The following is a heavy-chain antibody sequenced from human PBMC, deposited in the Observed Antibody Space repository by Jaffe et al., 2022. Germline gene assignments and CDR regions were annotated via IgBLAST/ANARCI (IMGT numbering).Heavy chain of an antibody. V-gene: IGHV4-38-2*01. CDR1: GYSISSGYY. Sequence: QVQLQESGPGLVKPSETLSLTCAVSGYSISSGYYWGWIRQPPGKGLEWIGSIYHSGSTYYNPSLKSRVTISVDTSKNQFSLKLSSVTAADTAVYYCARHTFGGPSGHNQIDYWGQGTLVTVSS. D-gene: IGHD3-10*01. J-gene: IGHJ4*02. CDR3: ARHTFGGPSGHNQIDY. CDR2: IYHSGST.